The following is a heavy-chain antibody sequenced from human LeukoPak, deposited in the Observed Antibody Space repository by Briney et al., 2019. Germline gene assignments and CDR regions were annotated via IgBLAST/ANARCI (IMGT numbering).Heavy chain of an antibody. CDR2: IYTSGST. CDR3: AQGGIAVAGALDY. D-gene: IGHD6-19*01. V-gene: IGHV4-59*10. J-gene: IGHJ4*02. Sequence: SETLSLTCAVYGGSFSGYYWSWIRQPAGKGLEWIGRIYTSGSTNYNPSLKSRVTISVDTSKNQFSLKLSSVTAADTAVYYCAQGGIAVAGALDYWGQGTLVTVSS. CDR1: GGSFSGYY.